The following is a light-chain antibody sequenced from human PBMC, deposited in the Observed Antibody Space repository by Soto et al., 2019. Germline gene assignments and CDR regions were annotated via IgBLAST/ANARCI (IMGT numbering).Light chain of an antibody. CDR3: QHYGSSPT. V-gene: IGKV3-20*01. CDR2: GAS. Sequence: EIVLTQSPGTLSLSPGERATLSCRASQSISSTYLAWYQQKPGQAPRLLIYGASRRATGIPDRFSGSGSGTDFTLTISRLEPEDFAVFYCQHYGSSPTFGQGTKVDIK. CDR1: QSISSTY. J-gene: IGKJ1*01.